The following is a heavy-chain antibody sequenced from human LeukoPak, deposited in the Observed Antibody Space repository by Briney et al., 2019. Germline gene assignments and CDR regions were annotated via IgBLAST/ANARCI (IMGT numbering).Heavy chain of an antibody. Sequence: SETLSLTRTVSGGSITSDAYYWSWIRQPPGKGLEWIGYIYYSGSTNYKPSLKSRLTISIDTPKNQFSLKLNSVTAADTAVYYCARTSIAARRANAFDIWGQGTMVTVSS. J-gene: IGHJ3*02. D-gene: IGHD6-6*01. CDR3: ARTSIAARRANAFDI. CDR2: IYYSGST. V-gene: IGHV4-30-4*01. CDR1: GGSITSDAYY.